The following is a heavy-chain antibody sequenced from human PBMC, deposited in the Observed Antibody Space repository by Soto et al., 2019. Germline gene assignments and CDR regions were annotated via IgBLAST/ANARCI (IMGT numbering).Heavy chain of an antibody. J-gene: IGHJ4*02. CDR3: ARRHGVYSSSWYETFDY. V-gene: IGHV4-39*01. D-gene: IGHD6-13*01. CDR2: IYYSGST. Sequence: PSETLSLTCTVSGGSISSSSYYWGWIRQPPGKGLEWIGSIYYSGSTYYNPSLKSRVTISVDTSKNQFSLKLSSVTAADTAVYYCARRHGVYSSSWYETFDYWGQGTLVTVSS. CDR1: GGSISSSSYY.